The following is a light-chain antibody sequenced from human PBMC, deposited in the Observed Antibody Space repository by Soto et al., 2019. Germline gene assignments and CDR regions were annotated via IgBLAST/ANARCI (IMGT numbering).Light chain of an antibody. J-gene: IGKJ5*01. V-gene: IGKV3-11*01. CDR3: QQRNYWQVT. Sequence: EVVLTQSPATLSLSPGERATLSCRASQNVRTFLDWYQQKPGQAPRLLIYDVSNRATGIPARFSGSGSGTDFTLTISSLEPEDFAIYYCQQRNYWQVTFGQGTRLEIK. CDR2: DVS. CDR1: QNVRTF.